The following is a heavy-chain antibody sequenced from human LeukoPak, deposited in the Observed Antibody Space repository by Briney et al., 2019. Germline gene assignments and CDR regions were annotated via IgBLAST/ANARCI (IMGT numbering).Heavy chain of an antibody. V-gene: IGHV1-69*13. D-gene: IGHD3-10*01. Sequence: SVKVSCKASGGTFSSYAISWVRQAPGQGLEWMGGIIPIFGTADYAQKFQGRVTITADESTSTAYMELSSLRSEDTAVYYCASGYYYGSGSHRDLFLDYWGQGTLVTVSS. CDR2: IIPIFGTA. CDR3: ASGYYYGSGSHRDLFLDY. CDR1: GGTFSSYA. J-gene: IGHJ4*02.